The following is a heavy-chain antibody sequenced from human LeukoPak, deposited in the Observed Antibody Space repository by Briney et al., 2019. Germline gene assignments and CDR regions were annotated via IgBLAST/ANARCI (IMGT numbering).Heavy chain of an antibody. Sequence: SETLSLTCTVSGGSISSYHWSWIWQPPGKGLEWIGYIYYSGSTNYNPSLKSRVTISVDTSKNQFSLKLSSVTAADTAVYYCAREVRWGYYGSGSYYKPSPYFDYWGQGTLVTVSS. V-gene: IGHV4-59*12. CDR3: AREVRWGYYGSGSYYKPSPYFDY. D-gene: IGHD3-10*01. J-gene: IGHJ4*02. CDR2: IYYSGST. CDR1: GGSISSYH.